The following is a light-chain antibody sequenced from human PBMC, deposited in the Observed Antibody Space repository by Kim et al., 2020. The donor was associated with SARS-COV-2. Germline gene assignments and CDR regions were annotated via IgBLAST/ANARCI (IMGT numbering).Light chain of an antibody. CDR2: AAS. Sequence: DIQMTQSPSSLSASVGERVTITCRASQGISNNLAWLQQKPGKAPKFLIYAASILQSGVPSKFSGSGSGTDFTLTISSLQSEDFATYYCQQYNSYPLTFGGGTKVDIK. V-gene: IGKV1-16*02. CDR1: QGISNN. CDR3: QQYNSYPLT. J-gene: IGKJ4*02.